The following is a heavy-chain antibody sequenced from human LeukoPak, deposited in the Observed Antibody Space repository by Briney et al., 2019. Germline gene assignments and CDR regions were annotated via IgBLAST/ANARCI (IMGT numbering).Heavy chain of an antibody. V-gene: IGHV3-48*04. J-gene: IGHJ4*02. Sequence: PGGFLRLSCAASGFTFSSFSMNWIRQAPGEGLEWISYIRGGGGIINYADSVKGRFIISRDNAKNSLSLEMNSLRADDTAVYYCVRDHNWAFDYWGQGTLVTVSS. CDR1: GFTFSSFS. D-gene: IGHD3-16*01. CDR2: IRGGGGII. CDR3: VRDHNWAFDY.